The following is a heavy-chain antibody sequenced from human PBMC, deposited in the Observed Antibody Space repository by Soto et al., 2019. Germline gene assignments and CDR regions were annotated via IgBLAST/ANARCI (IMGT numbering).Heavy chain of an antibody. CDR3: ASRDRPYLGSFGY. CDR1: GSSISSSSYY. D-gene: IGHD3-16*01. V-gene: IGHV4-39*01. CDR2: IYYSGST. Sequence: PWETLSLTCTVSGSSISSSSYYWGWIRQPPGKGLEWIVSIYYSGSTYYNPSLKSRVTISVDTFKNQFSLKRSSVTAADMAVYYCASRDRPYLGSFGYWGQGTLVTVSA. J-gene: IGHJ4*02.